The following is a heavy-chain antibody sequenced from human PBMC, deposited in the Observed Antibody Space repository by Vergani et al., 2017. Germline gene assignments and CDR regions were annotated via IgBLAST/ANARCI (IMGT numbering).Heavy chain of an antibody. CDR1: GGSISSYY. V-gene: IGHV4-59*12. CDR2: INHSGST. Sequence: QVQLQESGPGLVKPSETLSLTCTVSGGSISSYYWSWIRQPPGKGLEWIGEINHSGSTNYNPSLKSRVTISVDTSKNQFSLKLSSVTAADTAVYYCARDMGSDFGVRGMDVWGQGTTVTVSS. J-gene: IGHJ6*02. CDR3: ARDMGSDFGVRGMDV. D-gene: IGHD3-3*01.